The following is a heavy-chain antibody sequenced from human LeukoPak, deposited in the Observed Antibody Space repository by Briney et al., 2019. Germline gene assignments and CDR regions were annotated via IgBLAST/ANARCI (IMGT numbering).Heavy chain of an antibody. CDR3: ARGRGGYSYGYDY. CDR2: INPNSGGT. J-gene: IGHJ4*02. Sequence: EASVKVSCKASGYTFTGYYMHWVRRAPGQGLEWMGWINPNSGGTNSAQKFQGRVTMTRDTSITTAYMELSRLRSDDTAVYYCARGRGGYSYGYDYWGQGPLVTVSS. CDR1: GYTFTGYY. V-gene: IGHV1-2*02. D-gene: IGHD5-18*01.